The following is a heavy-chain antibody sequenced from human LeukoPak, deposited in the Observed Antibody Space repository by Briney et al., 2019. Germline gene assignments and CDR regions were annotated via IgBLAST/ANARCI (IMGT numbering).Heavy chain of an antibody. Sequence: SETLSLTCAVYGGSFSGYYWSWIRQPPGKGLEWIGEINHSGSTNYNPSLKSRVTISVDTSKNQFSLKLSSVTAADTAVYYCVRGGVVGAYGHFDYWGQGTLVTVSS. V-gene: IGHV4-34*01. D-gene: IGHD2-15*01. CDR2: INHSGST. CDR3: VRGGVVGAYGHFDY. J-gene: IGHJ4*02. CDR1: GGSFSGYY.